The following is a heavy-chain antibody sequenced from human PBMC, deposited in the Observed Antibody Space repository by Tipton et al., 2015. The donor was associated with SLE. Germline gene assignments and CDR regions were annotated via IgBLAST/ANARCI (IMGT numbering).Heavy chain of an antibody. J-gene: IGHJ4*02. CDR2: IRADGRDT. CDR3: ARGYDSSGYYGY. Sequence: SLRLSCSGSGFTFSRYVMSWVRQAPGKGPEYVSGIRADGRDTYYADSVKGRFTISRDNAKNSLYLQMNSLRAEDTAVYYCARGYDSSGYYGYWGQGTLVTVSS. CDR1: GFTFSRYV. D-gene: IGHD3-22*01. V-gene: IGHV3-64*04.